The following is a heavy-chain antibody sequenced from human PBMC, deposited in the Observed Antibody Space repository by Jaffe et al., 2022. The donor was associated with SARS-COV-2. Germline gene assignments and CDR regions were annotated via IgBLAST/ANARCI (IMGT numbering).Heavy chain of an antibody. Sequence: QVQLQESGPGLVKPSGTLSLTCAVSGGSISSSNWWSWVRQPPGKGLEWIGEIYHSGSTNYNPSLKSRVTISVDKSKNQFSLKLSSVTAADTAVYYCARVRAQTYENWNLHYYYGMDVWGQGTTVTVSS. J-gene: IGHJ6*02. CDR1: GGSISSSNW. CDR3: ARVRAQTYENWNLHYYYGMDV. V-gene: IGHV4-4*02. D-gene: IGHD1-7*01. CDR2: IYHSGST.